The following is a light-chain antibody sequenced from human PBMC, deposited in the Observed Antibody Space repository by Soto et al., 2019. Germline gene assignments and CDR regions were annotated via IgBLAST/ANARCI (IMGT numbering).Light chain of an antibody. CDR3: MEGAHWPPSYT. CDR1: QSLVTSDENTF. V-gene: IGKV2-30*01. J-gene: IGKJ5*01. CDR2: KVS. Sequence: EVVLTQSPLSLPVTLGQPASISCRSSQSLVTSDENTFLNWFQQRPGQSPRRLIYKVSNRDSGVPDRLSGSGSGTDFTLKISKVEAEDVAIYDGMEGAHWPPSYTFGQGTRLVIK.